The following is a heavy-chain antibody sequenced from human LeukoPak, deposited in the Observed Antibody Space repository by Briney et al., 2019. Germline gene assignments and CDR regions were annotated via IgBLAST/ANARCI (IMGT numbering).Heavy chain of an antibody. Sequence: GGSLRLSCAASGFSLSDYYMTWVRQAPGKGLEWISYVGKGGSNLLLYAGSGKGRFTVVRDYAKNSMYLQMNSLRAKDTAIYYCARDKTNKGHDCWGQGTQVTVSS. CDR1: GFSLSDYY. CDR2: VGKGGSNL. D-gene: IGHD1-14*01. J-gene: IGHJ4*02. V-gene: IGHV3-11*01. CDR3: ARDKTNKGHDC.